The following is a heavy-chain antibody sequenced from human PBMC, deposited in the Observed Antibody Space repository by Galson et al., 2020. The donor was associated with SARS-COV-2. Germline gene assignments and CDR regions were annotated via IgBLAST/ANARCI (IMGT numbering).Heavy chain of an antibody. Sequence: GESLKISCKASGYTFTSYAMHWVRQAPGQRLEWMGWINACNGNTKYSQKFQGRVTITRDTSASTAYMELSSLRSEDTAVYYCARQEPYYYESSGEYYGWFDPWGQGTLVTVSS. D-gene: IGHD3-22*01. CDR1: GYTFTSYA. J-gene: IGHJ5*02. V-gene: IGHV1-3*01. CDR2: INACNGNT. CDR3: ARQEPYYYESSGEYYGWFDP.